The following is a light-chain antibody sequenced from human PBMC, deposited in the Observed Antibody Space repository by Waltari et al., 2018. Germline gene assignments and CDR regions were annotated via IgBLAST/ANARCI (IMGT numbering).Light chain of an antibody. V-gene: IGKV1-39*01. J-gene: IGKJ1*01. CDR3: QQSYSTPRT. Sequence: DIQMTQSPSSLSASVGASVTITCRASQSISSYLNWYQQKPGKAPKLLIYAASSLQSGVPSRFSGSGSGTDFTLTISSLQPEDFATYYYQQSYSTPRTFGQGTKVEIK. CDR1: QSISSY. CDR2: AAS.